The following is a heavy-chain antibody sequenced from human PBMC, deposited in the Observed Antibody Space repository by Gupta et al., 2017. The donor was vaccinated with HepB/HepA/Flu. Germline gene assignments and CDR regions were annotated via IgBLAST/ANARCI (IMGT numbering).Heavy chain of an antibody. CDR3: AKVIYDSSGSYYYHYGMDV. CDR2: VSSDGSDR. V-gene: IGHV3-30*18. CDR1: GFTFTSFG. Sequence: QVQLVESGGGVVQPGRSLRLSCAASGFTFTSFGIHWVRQAPGKGLEWVALVSSDGSDRYYADSVKGRFTISRDNSKNTLYLLMSSLRAEDTAVYYCAKVIYDSSGSYYYHYGMDVWGQGTTVTVSS. D-gene: IGHD3-22*01. J-gene: IGHJ6*02.